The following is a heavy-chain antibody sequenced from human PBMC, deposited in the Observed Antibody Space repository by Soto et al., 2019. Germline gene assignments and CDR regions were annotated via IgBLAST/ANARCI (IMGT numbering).Heavy chain of an antibody. CDR1: GFTFSDYY. CDR3: ARGDVAVPAALYY. Sequence: QVQLVESGGGLVKPGGSLRLSCAASGFTFSDYYMSWIRQAPGRGLEWISYISGSGSSIYYADSVKGRFTISRDNAKKSLYLQMDSLRADDTALYYCARGDVAVPAALYYWGQGTLVTVSS. CDR2: ISGSGSSI. J-gene: IGHJ4*02. D-gene: IGHD2-2*01. V-gene: IGHV3-11*04.